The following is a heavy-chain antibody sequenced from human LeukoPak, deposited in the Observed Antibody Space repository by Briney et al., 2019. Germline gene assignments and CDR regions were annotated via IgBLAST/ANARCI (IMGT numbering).Heavy chain of an antibody. Sequence: PGESLKISCKGSGYSFTSYWIGWVRQMPGKGLEWMGIIYPGDSDTRYSPSFQGQVTISADKSISTAYLQWSSLKASDTAMYYCARYNTGAYYYYYYYMDVWGKGTAVTVSS. V-gene: IGHV5-51*01. CDR3: ARYNTGAYYYYYYYMDV. CDR1: GYSFTSYW. CDR2: IYPGDSDT. D-gene: IGHD1-14*01. J-gene: IGHJ6*03.